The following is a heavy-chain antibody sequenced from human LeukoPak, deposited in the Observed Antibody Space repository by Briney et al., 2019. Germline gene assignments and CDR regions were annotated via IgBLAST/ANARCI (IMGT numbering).Heavy chain of an antibody. CDR3: ARLVAVTGTVDYFDP. Sequence: SETLSLTCGVYGGSFSGYYWSWIRQPPGKGLEWIGEIIHTGSTNYNPSLKSRVTISIDTSKSQFSLNLRSATAADTAVYYCARLVAVTGTVDYFDPWGQGAVVTVSS. J-gene: IGHJ5*02. D-gene: IGHD2-21*02. CDR2: IIHTGST. CDR1: GGSFSGYY. V-gene: IGHV4-34*12.